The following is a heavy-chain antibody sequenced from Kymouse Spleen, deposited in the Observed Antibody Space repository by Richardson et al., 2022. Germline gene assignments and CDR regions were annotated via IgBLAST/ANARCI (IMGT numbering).Heavy chain of an antibody. D-gene: IGHD6-6*01. V-gene: IGHV4-39*01. Sequence: QLQLQESGPGLVKPSETLSLTCTVSGGSISSSSYYWGWIRQPPGKGLEWIGSIYYSGSTYYNPSLKSRVTISVDTSKNQFSLKLSSVTAADTAVYYCARHDSSSYYYYYGMDVWGQGTTVTVSS. CDR3: ARHDSSSYYYYYGMDV. CDR2: IYYSGST. J-gene: IGHJ6*02. CDR1: GGSISSSSYY.